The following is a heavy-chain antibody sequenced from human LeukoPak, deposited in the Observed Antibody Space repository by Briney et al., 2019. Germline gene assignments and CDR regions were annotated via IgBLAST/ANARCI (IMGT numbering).Heavy chain of an antibody. J-gene: IGHJ4*02. CDR1: GGSISSTDYY. Sequence: SETLSPTCTVSGGSISSTDYYWGWIRQPPGKGLEWIGTISFSGSTYYNPSLKSRVTISADTSKNQLSLKLTSVTAADTAVYFCARDNYRPAWFYYWGQGALVTVPS. CDR2: ISFSGST. CDR3: ARDNYRPAWFYY. D-gene: IGHD3-10*01. V-gene: IGHV4-39*02.